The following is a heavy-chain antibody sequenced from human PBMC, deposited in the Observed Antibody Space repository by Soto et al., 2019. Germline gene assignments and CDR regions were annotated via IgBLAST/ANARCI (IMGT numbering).Heavy chain of an antibody. Sequence: ASVKVSCKASGYTFTSYDINWVRQATGQGLEWMGWMNPNSGNTGYAQKFQGRVTMTRNTSISTAYMELSSLRSEDTAVYYCAGSDTAMADDAFDIWGQGTMVTASS. CDR3: AGSDTAMADDAFDI. D-gene: IGHD5-18*01. V-gene: IGHV1-8*01. CDR2: MNPNSGNT. J-gene: IGHJ3*02. CDR1: GYTFTSYD.